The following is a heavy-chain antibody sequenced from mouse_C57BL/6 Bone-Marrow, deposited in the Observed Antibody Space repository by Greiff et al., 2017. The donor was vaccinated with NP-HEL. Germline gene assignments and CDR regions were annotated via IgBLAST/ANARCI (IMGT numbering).Heavy chain of an antibody. D-gene: IGHD1-1*01. J-gene: IGHJ4*01. V-gene: IGHV1-81*01. Sequence: QVQLQQSGAELARPGASVKLSCKASGYTFTSYGISWVKQRTGQGLEWIGEIYPRSGNTYYNEKFKGKATLTADKSSSTAYMELRSLTSEDSAVYFCARDYYVSSPYYAMDYWGQGTSVTVSS. CDR2: IYPRSGNT. CDR3: ARDYYVSSPYYAMDY. CDR1: GYTFTSYG.